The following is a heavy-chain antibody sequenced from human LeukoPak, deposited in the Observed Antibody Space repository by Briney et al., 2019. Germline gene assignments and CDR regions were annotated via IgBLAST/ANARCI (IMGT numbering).Heavy chain of an antibody. CDR3: AKDRGRYCSSGSCYPSDY. J-gene: IGHJ4*02. D-gene: IGHD2-15*01. CDR2: IYYSGST. CDR1: GGSISSSSYY. Sequence: SETLSLTCTVSGGSISSSSYYWGWIRQPPGKGLEWIGSIYYSGSTYYNPSLKSRVTISVDTSKNQFSLKLSSVTAEDTAVYYCAKDRGRYCSSGSCYPSDYWGQGTLVTVSS. V-gene: IGHV4-39*07.